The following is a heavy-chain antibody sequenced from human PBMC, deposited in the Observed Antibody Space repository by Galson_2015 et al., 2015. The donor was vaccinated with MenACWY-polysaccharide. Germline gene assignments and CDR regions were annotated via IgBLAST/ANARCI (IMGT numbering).Heavy chain of an antibody. CDR2: INAGGSAT. J-gene: IGHJ5*02. V-gene: IGHV3-74*01. Sequence: LRLSCAASGFSFSTYWMHWVRHAPGKGLVWVSRINAGGSATDYADSVRGRFTISRDNAKNTLYLEMNSLRAEDTAVYYCTKAGAKYCRGSSCYFNWFDPWGQGTLVTVSS. CDR1: GFSFSTYW. D-gene: IGHD2-15*01. CDR3: TKAGAKYCRGSSCYFNWFDP.